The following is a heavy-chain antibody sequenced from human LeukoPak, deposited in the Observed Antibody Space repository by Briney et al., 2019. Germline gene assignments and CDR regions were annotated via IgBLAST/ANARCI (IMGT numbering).Heavy chain of an antibody. D-gene: IGHD4-17*01. J-gene: IGHJ4*02. V-gene: IGHV5-51*01. CDR2: IYSGDSDT. CDR1: GYMFTTYR. Sequence: GESLKIFCKTSGYMFTTYRIGWVRQVPGKGLEWMGIIYSGDSDTTYSPAFQGQVTISVDKSITTAYLHWSSLKASDTAVYYCARRVYYGDYGFDYWGQGTLVTVSS. CDR3: ARRVYYGDYGFDY.